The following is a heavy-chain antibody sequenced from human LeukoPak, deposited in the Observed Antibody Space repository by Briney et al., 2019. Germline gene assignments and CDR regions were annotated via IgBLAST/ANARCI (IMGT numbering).Heavy chain of an antibody. Sequence: GGSLTLSCAPSGFTLSSYGMHWVRQAPGRGLEWVAVIWYDGSNKYYADSVKGRFTISRDNSKNTLYLQMSSLRAEDTAVYYCARENSVYYYYGMDVWGQGTTVTVSS. CDR2: IWYDGSNK. CDR3: ARENSVYYYYGMDV. J-gene: IGHJ6*02. D-gene: IGHD1/OR15-1a*01. V-gene: IGHV3-33*01. CDR1: GFTLSSYG.